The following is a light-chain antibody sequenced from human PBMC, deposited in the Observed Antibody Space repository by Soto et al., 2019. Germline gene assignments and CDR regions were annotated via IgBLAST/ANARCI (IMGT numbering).Light chain of an antibody. V-gene: IGLV2-11*01. Sequence: QSALTQPRSVSGSPGQSVTISCTGTSNNVGAYNYVSWYQHHPGKAPKVMIYDVSERPSGVHDRFSGSKSDNKASLTISGLQAEDEADDYCCSYAGSYSWVFGGGTKLTVL. CDR3: CSYAGSYSWV. CDR1: SNNVGAYNY. J-gene: IGLJ3*02. CDR2: DVS.